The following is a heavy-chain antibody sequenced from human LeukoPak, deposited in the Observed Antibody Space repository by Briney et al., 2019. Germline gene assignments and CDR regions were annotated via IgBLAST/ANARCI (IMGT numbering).Heavy chain of an antibody. CDR3: AKDGIDSSGYYYWSYNWFDP. Sequence: PGGSLRLSCAASGFTFSSYGMSWVRQAPGKGLEWVSAISGSGGSTYYADSVKGRFTISRDNSKNTLYLQMNSLRAEDTAVYYCAKDGIDSSGYYYWSYNWFDPWGQGTLVTVSS. D-gene: IGHD3-22*01. CDR2: ISGSGGST. J-gene: IGHJ5*02. V-gene: IGHV3-23*01. CDR1: GFTFSSYG.